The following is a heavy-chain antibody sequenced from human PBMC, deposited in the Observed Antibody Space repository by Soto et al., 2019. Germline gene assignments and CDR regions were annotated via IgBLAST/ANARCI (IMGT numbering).Heavy chain of an antibody. CDR1: GFTFSSYA. Sequence: EVQLVESGGGLVQPVGSLRLSCAASGFTFSSYAMHWVRQAPGKGLEYVSAISSNGGSTYYANSVKGRFTISRDNSKNTLYLQMGRLRAEDMAVYYCARDTPYCSGGSCLGYWGQGTLVTVSS. J-gene: IGHJ4*02. V-gene: IGHV3-64*01. CDR3: ARDTPYCSGGSCLGY. CDR2: ISSNGGST. D-gene: IGHD2-15*01.